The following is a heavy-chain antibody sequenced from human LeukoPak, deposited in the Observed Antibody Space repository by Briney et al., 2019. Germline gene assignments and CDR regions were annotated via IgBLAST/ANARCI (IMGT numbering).Heavy chain of an antibody. D-gene: IGHD2-15*01. V-gene: IGHV3-23*01. J-gene: IGHJ4*02. CDR2: MSGSGDSI. CDR3: AKERVVVVAATQPAFFDY. CDR1: GFKFSSYA. Sequence: GGSLRLSCAASGFKFSSYAMTWVRQAPGKGLEWVSGMSGSGDSIYYAASVKGRFIISGDNSKNTLFLQMNSLRAEDTAVYYCAKERVVVVAATQPAFFDYWGQGTLVTVSS.